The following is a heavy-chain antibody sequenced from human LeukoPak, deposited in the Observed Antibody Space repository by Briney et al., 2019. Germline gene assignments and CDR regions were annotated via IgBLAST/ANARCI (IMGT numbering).Heavy chain of an antibody. CDR3: ARGPRSSGSFSIDF. V-gene: IGHV4-4*07. CDR1: GGSISSYY. J-gene: IGHJ4*02. CDR2: IYTTGST. D-gene: IGHD6-19*01. Sequence: PSETLSLTCTVSGGSISSYYWSWIRQPAGKGLEWIGRIYTTGSTNYNPSLKSRVTMSVDTSKNQFSLNPTSVTAADTAVYYWARGPRSSGSFSIDFWGQGTLVTVSS.